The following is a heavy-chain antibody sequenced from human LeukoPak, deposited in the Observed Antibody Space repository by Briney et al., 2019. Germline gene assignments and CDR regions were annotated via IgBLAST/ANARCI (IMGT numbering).Heavy chain of an antibody. V-gene: IGHV3-15*01. CDR2: IKTKTEGGTT. D-gene: IGHD2-21*02. Sequence: PGGSLRLSCAASGFTFSNAWMSWVRQAPGKGLEWVGRIKTKTEGGTTEYAAHVKGRFTISRDDSENTLYLQMNSLKAEDTALYYCTTEGDSPRWFDPWGQGTLVTVSS. CDR3: TTEGDSPRWFDP. CDR1: GFTFSNAW. J-gene: IGHJ5*02.